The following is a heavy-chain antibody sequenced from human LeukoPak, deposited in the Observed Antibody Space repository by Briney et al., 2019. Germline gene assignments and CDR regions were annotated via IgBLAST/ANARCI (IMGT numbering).Heavy chain of an antibody. J-gene: IGHJ5*02. CDR2: IYPGDSDT. D-gene: IGHD4-17*01. V-gene: IGHV5-51*01. Sequence: GESLKISCKGSGYIFTSYWIGWVRQLPGKGLEWMGIIYPGDSDTRYSPSFQGQVTISADKSISTAYLQWSSLKASDTAMYYCARRGSTVTTQGDWFDPWGQGTLVTVSS. CDR1: GYIFTSYW. CDR3: ARRGSTVTTQGDWFDP.